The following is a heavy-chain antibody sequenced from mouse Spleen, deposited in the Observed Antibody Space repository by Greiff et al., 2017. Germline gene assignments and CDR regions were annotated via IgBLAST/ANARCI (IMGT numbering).Heavy chain of an antibody. CDR2: IYPGGGYT. J-gene: IGHJ4*01. V-gene: IGHV1-63*01. Sequence: QVQLQQSGAELVRPGTSVKMSCKASGYTFTNYWIGWAKQRPGHGLEWIGDIYPGGGYTNYNEKFKGKATLTADKSSSPAYLQFSSLTSEDSAIYYCARSYYYGSSYDYAMDYWGQGTSVTVSS. CDR3: ARSYYYGSSYDYAMDY. D-gene: IGHD1-1*01. CDR1: GYTFTNYW.